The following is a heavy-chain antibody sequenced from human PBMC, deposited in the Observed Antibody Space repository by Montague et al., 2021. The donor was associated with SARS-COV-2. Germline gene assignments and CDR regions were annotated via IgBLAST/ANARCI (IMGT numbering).Heavy chain of an antibody. CDR2: ISWNSGGI. Sequence: SLRLSCAASGFTFDDYAMHWVRQAPGKGLEWVSGISWNSGGIGYADSVKGRFTISRDNAKNSLYLQMNSLRAEDTALYNCAKDMGPYGSGPYGMDVWGQGTTVTVSS. J-gene: IGHJ6*02. V-gene: IGHV3-9*01. CDR3: AKDMGPYGSGPYGMDV. CDR1: GFTFDDYA. D-gene: IGHD3-10*01.